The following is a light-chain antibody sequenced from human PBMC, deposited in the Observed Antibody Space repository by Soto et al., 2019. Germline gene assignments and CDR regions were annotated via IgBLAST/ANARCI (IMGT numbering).Light chain of an antibody. Sequence: DIPMTQSPSSLSASVGDRVTITCRASQSISSYLNWNQQNSGKAPKLLIYAASSLQSGVPSRFSGSGSGTDFTLTISSLQPEDFATYYCQQSYSTPYTFGQGTKLEIK. J-gene: IGKJ2*01. CDR3: QQSYSTPYT. V-gene: IGKV1-39*01. CDR1: QSISSY. CDR2: AAS.